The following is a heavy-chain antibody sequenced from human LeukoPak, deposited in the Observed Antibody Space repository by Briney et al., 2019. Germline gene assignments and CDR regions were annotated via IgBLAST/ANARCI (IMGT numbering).Heavy chain of an antibody. D-gene: IGHD5-12*01. Sequence: SVKVSCKASGYTFTSYGISWVRQAPGQRLEWMGWINAGNGNTKYSQKFQGRVTITRDTSASTAYMELSSLRSEDTAVYSCARGVATNRYYFDYWGQGTLVTVSS. J-gene: IGHJ4*02. V-gene: IGHV1-3*01. CDR1: GYTFTSYG. CDR2: INAGNGNT. CDR3: ARGVATNRYYFDY.